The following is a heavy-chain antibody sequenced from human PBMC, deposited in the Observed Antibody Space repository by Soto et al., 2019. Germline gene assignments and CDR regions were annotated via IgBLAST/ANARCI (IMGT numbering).Heavy chain of an antibody. V-gene: IGHV4-39*07. CDR1: CGSISSSSYY. CDR3: ASREPGTSVDY. J-gene: IGHJ4*02. D-gene: IGHD1-7*01. Sequence: SETLSLTCTVSCGSISSSSYYWGWIRQAPGKGLEWIGSIYYSGSTYYNPSLKSRVTISLDKSENQFSLKVTSLTAADTAVYYSASREPGTSVDYRGQGTLVT. CDR2: IYYSGST.